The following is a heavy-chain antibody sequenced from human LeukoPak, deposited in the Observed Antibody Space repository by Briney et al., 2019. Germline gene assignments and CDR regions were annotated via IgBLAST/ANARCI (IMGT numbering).Heavy chain of an antibody. CDR3: ARDLYDYGDAPLYYYYGMDV. V-gene: IGHV3-33*08. J-gene: IGHJ6*02. CDR1: GFTFSSYA. CDR2: IWYDGSNK. Sequence: PGGSLRLSCAASGFTFSSYAMHWVRQAPGKGLEWVAVIWYDGSNKYYADSVKGRFTISRDNSKNTLYLQMNSLRAEDTAVYYCARDLYDYGDAPLYYYYGMDVWGQGTTVTVSS. D-gene: IGHD4-17*01.